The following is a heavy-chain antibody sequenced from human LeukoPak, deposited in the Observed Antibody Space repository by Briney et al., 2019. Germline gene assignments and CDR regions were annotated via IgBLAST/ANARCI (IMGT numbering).Heavy chain of an antibody. Sequence: GGSLRPSCAASGFTFSSYEMNWVRQAPGKGLEWVSYISSSGSTIYYADSVKGRFTISRDNAKNSLYLQMNSLRAEDTAVYYCARVYCSSTSCYALGFDYWGQGTLVTVSS. D-gene: IGHD2-2*01. CDR2: ISSSGSTI. CDR3: ARVYCSSTSCYALGFDY. CDR1: GFTFSSYE. V-gene: IGHV3-48*03. J-gene: IGHJ4*02.